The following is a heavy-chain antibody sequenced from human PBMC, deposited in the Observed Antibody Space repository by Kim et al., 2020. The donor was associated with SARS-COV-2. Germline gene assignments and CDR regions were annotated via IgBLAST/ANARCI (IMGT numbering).Heavy chain of an antibody. J-gene: IGHJ4*02. CDR2: ISWNSGSI. CDR1: GFTFDDYA. Sequence: GGSLRLPCAASGFTFDDYAMHWVRQAPGKGLEWVSGISWNSGSIGYVDSVKGRFTISRDNAKSSLYLQMNNLRAEDSALYYCAKDIGSSTWYFFDSWGQGALVTVSS. D-gene: IGHD6-13*01. CDR3: AKDIGSSTWYFFDS. V-gene: IGHV3-9*01.